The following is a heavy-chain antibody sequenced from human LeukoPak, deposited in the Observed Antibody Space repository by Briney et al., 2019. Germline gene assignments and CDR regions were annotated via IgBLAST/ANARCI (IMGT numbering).Heavy chain of an antibody. V-gene: IGHV3-21*01. CDR1: GGSISSSS. Sequence: ETLSLTCTVSGGSISSSSYYWGWIRQPPGKGLEWVSSISSSSSYIYYADSVKGRFTISRDNAKNSLYLQMNSLRAEDTAVYYCARDGDYLKNAFDIWGQGTMVTVSS. CDR3: ARDGDYLKNAFDI. CDR2: ISSSSSYI. D-gene: IGHD4-17*01. J-gene: IGHJ3*02.